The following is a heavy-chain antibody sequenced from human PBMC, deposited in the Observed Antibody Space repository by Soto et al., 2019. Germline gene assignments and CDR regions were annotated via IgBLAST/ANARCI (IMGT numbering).Heavy chain of an antibody. V-gene: IGHV4-39*01. J-gene: IGHJ4*02. D-gene: IGHD4-17*01. CDR2: IYYSGRT. CDR3: ARQRTTVMTQAYCDH. Sequence: SETLSLTCIVSGESISSSSYYWGWIRQPPGKGLEWIGSIYYSGRTYYNPSFKSRVTISIDTSKNQFSLKLSSVTATDTAVYYCARQRTTVMTQAYCDHWGQGALVTVSS. CDR1: GESISSSSYY.